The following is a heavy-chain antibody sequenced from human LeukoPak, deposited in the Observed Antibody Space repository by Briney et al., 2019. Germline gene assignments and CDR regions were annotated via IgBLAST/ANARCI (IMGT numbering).Heavy chain of an antibody. CDR3: ARGGRRTPVGATLFDY. J-gene: IGHJ4*02. CDR2: IYYSGST. V-gene: IGHV4-59*01. D-gene: IGHD1-26*01. CDR1: GGSISSYY. Sequence: SETLSVTCTVSGGSISSYYWSWIRQPPGKGLEWIGYIYYSGSTNYNPSPKSRVTISVDTSKNQFSLKLSSVTAADTAVYYCARGGRRTPVGATLFDYWGQGTLVTVSS.